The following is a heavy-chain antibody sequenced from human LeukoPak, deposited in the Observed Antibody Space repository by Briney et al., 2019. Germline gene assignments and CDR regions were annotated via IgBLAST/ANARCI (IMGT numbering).Heavy chain of an antibody. CDR2: MNPNSGNT. Sequence: GASVKVSCKASEYTFTSYDINWVRQATGQGLEWMGWMNPNSGNTGYAQKFQGRVTITRNTSISTAYMELSSLRSEDTAVYYCASTWEPELPHDAFDIWGQGTMVTVSS. V-gene: IGHV1-8*03. J-gene: IGHJ3*02. CDR1: EYTFTSYD. CDR3: ASTWEPELPHDAFDI. D-gene: IGHD1-26*01.